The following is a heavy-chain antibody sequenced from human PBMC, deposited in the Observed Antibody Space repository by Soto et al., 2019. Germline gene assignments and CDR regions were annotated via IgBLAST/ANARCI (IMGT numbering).Heavy chain of an antibody. Sequence: PSETLSLTCTVSGGSISSGGYYWSWIRQHPGKGLEWIGYIYYSGSTYYNPSLKSRVTISVDTSKNQFSLKLSSVTAADTAVYYFARGYSYYDFWSGSPDGGWFDPWGQGTLVTVSS. V-gene: IGHV4-31*03. CDR1: GGSISSGGYY. J-gene: IGHJ5*02. D-gene: IGHD3-3*01. CDR2: IYYSGST. CDR3: ARGYSYYDFWSGSPDGGWFDP.